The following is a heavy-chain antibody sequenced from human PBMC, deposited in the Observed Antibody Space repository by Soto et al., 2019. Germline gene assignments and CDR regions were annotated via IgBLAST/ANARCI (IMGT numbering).Heavy chain of an antibody. D-gene: IGHD3-22*01. CDR1: GVSISSSSYY. CDR2: IYYSGST. Sequence: QLQLQESGPGLVKPSETLSLTCTVSGVSISSSSYYWGWIRQPPGKGLEWIGSIYYSGSTYYNPSLKSRVNISVDTSKNQFSLKLSSVTAADTSVYYCAGTYYYDSSGYYPTLFYFDYWGQGTLVTVSS. CDR3: AGTYYYDSSGYYPTLFYFDY. J-gene: IGHJ4*02. V-gene: IGHV4-39*01.